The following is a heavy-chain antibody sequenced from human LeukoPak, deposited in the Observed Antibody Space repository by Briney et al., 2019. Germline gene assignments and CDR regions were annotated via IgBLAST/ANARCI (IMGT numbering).Heavy chain of an antibody. CDR3: VRGQASFDY. Sequence: GGSLRLSCEGSGFTFDDYVMSWVRQAPGKGLEWVSGISWNGGSTGYADSVKGRFTISRDNAKNSLYLQMNSLRAEDTAVYYCVRGQASFDYWGQGTLVTVSS. J-gene: IGHJ4*02. CDR2: ISWNGGST. CDR1: GFTFDDYV. V-gene: IGHV3-20*04.